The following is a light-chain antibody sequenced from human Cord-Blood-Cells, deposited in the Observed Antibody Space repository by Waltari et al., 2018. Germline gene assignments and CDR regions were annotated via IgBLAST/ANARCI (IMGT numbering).Light chain of an antibody. CDR2: GAS. V-gene: IGKV4-1*01. CDR3: QQYYSSPQT. CDR1: QSVLYSSDNKNY. J-gene: IGKJ1*01. Sequence: DIVMTQSPDSLAVSLGERATINCKSSQSVLYSSDNKNYLAWYQQKPGQPPKLLVYGASTRESGVPDRFSGSGSGPDFTLTISSLQAEDVAVYYGQQYYSSPQTFGQGTKVEIK.